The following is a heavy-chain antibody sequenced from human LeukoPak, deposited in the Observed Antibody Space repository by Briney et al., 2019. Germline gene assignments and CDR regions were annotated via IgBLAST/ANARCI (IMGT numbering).Heavy chain of an antibody. CDR1: GGSISTSSYY. CDR2: IYYTGTT. J-gene: IGHJ4*02. D-gene: IGHD2-15*01. Sequence: SETLSLACTVSGGSISTSSYYWGWIRQPPGKGLEWIGSIYYTGTTYNSPSLKSRVTISLDTSKNQFSLKLSSVTAADTAVYYCARDQDIVVVVAANSGFDYWGQGTLVTVSS. CDR3: ARDQDIVVVVAANSGFDY. V-gene: IGHV4-39*07.